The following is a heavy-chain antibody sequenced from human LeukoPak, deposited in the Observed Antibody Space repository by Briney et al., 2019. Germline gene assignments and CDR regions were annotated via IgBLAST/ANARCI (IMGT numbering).Heavy chain of an antibody. CDR1: GFTFSDHY. CDR2: TRNKANSYTT. J-gene: IGHJ3*02. Sequence: GGSLRLSCAASGFTFSDHYMDWVRQAPGKGLDWVGRTRNKANSYTTEYAASVKGRFTISRDDSKNSLYLQMNSLKTEDTAVYYCARVRGVKNAFDIWGQGTMVTVSS. D-gene: IGHD3-10*01. V-gene: IGHV3-72*01. CDR3: ARVRGVKNAFDI.